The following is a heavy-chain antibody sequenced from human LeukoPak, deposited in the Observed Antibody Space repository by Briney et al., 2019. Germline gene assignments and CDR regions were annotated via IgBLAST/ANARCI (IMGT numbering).Heavy chain of an antibody. D-gene: IGHD6-13*01. CDR1: GGSISSYY. J-gene: IGHJ5*02. CDR2: INHSGGT. Sequence: SETLSLTCTVSGGSISSYYWSWIRQPPGKGLEWIGEINHSGGTNYNPSLRSRVTISVDTSKNQFSLKLSSVTAADTAVYYCATQLYSSSWPPEGFDPWGQGTLVTVSS. V-gene: IGHV4-59*01. CDR3: ATQLYSSSWPPEGFDP.